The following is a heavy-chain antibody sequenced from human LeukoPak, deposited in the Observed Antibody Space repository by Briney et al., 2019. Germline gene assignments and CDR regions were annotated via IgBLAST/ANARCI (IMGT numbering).Heavy chain of an antibody. J-gene: IGHJ6*02. CDR2: ISGSGGST. V-gene: IGHV3-23*01. CDR1: GFTFSSYA. CDR3: AKGTLTHPGIAVAGYYGMDV. Sequence: GGSLRLSCAASGFTFSSYAMSWVRQAPGKGLEWVSAISGSGGSTYYADSVKGRFTISRDNSKNTLYLQMNSLRAEDTAVYYCAKGTLTHPGIAVAGYYGMDVWGQGTTVTVSS. D-gene: IGHD6-19*01.